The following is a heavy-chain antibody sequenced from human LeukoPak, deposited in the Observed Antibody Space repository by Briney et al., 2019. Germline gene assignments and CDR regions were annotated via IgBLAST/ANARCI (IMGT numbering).Heavy chain of an antibody. CDR1: GFTFSSYW. D-gene: IGHD3-3*01. V-gene: IGHV3-7*03. J-gene: IGHJ4*02. CDR3: ATPWPLRYYDFWSGPMGDY. CDR2: IKQDGSEK. Sequence: GGSLRLSCAASGFTFSSYWMSWVRQAPGKGLEWVANIKQDGSEKYYVDSVKGRFTISRDNAKNSLYLQMNSLRAEDTAVYYCATPWPLRYYDFWSGPMGDYWGQGTLVTVSS.